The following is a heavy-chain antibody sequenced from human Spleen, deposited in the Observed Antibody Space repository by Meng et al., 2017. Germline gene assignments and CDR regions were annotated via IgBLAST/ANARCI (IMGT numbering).Heavy chain of an antibody. CDR2: INAVFGTT. V-gene: IGHV1-69*05. D-gene: IGHD2-2*01. CDR3: ARKDGNCISTTCYSLDY. CDR1: GGIFSNYV. J-gene: IGHJ4*02. Sequence: SVKVSCKALGGIFSNYVIGWVRQAPGQGLEWMGGINAVFGTTNYAQKFQGRVTITTDESTSTVYMELTRLTSEDTAVYFCARKDGNCISTTCYSLDYWGQGTLVTVSS.